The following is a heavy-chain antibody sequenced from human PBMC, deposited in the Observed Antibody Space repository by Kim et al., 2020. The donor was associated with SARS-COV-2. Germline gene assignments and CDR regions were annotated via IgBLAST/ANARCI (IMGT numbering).Heavy chain of an antibody. Sequence: ESVKGRFTISRDNAKNSLYLQMNSLRAEDTAVYYCARDSSGWYVSWWFDPWGQGTLVTVSS. V-gene: IGHV3-11*04. CDR3: ARDSSGWYVSWWFDP. J-gene: IGHJ5*02. D-gene: IGHD6-19*01.